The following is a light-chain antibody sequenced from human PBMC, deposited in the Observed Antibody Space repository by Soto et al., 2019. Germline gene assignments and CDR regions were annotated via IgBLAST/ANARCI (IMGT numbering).Light chain of an antibody. J-gene: IGKJ1*01. CDR3: QQSYSTPRT. CDR2: AAS. CDR1: QSISSY. Sequence: DIQLTQSPSSLSASVGDRVTITCRASQSISSYLNWYQQKPGKARKLLIYAASSLQSGVPSRFSGSGSGTEFTLTISSLQPEDFATYYCQQSYSTPRTFGQGTKVDIK. V-gene: IGKV1-39*01.